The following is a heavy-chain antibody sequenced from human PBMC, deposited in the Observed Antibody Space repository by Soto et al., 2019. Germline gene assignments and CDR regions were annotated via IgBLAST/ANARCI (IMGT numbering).Heavy chain of an antibody. CDR1: GDTLTELA. J-gene: IGHJ6*02. CDR3: ATIGYGGSPDYYYYFGMDV. D-gene: IGHD1-26*01. CDR2: FDPEDNET. Sequence: ASVKVSCKVSGDTLTELAIHWVRQAPGKGLEWMGGFDPEDNETIYGQKFQGRISMTEDTSTDTAYMELSSLRSEDTAVYYCATIGYGGSPDYYYYFGMDVWGQGTTVTVSS. V-gene: IGHV1-24*01.